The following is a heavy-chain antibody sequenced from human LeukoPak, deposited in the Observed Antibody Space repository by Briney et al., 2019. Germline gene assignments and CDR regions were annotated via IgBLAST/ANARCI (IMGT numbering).Heavy chain of an antibody. CDR1: GYIFTGYY. V-gene: IGHV1-2*02. CDR3: ARKGDYWNDGAY. D-gene: IGHD1-1*01. Sequence: ASVKVSCKASGYIFTGYYMHWVRQAPGQGLEWMGWINPNSGDTNYAQKFQGRVTMTTDTSTSTAYMELRSLTSDDTAVYYCARKGDYWNDGAYWGQGTLVTVSS. CDR2: INPNSGDT. J-gene: IGHJ4*02.